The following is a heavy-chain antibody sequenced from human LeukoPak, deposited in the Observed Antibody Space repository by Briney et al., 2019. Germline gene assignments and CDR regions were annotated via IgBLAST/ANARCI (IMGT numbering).Heavy chain of an antibody. CDR2: IYYSGST. D-gene: IGHD6-13*01. CDR3: ASTTNTYSRSWWNYFDY. J-gene: IGHJ4*02. CDR1: GGSISSSSY. Sequence: SETLSLTCTVSGGSISSSSYWGWIRQPPGKGLEWIGSIYYSGSTYYNPSLKSRVTISVDTSKNQFSLKLSSVTAADTAVYYCASTTNTYSRSWWNYFDYWGQGTLVTVSS. V-gene: IGHV4-39*01.